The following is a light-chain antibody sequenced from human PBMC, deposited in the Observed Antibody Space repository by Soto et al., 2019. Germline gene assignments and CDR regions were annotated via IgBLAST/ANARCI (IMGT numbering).Light chain of an antibody. Sequence: QSVLTQPDSVSGSPGQSITISCTGNSSDVDGYNYVSWYQQHPGKAPKLMIYDVSNRPSGVSNRFSGSKSGNTASLTISGLQAEDEADYYCSSYTSSSTVFGTGTKVTVL. CDR3: SSYTSSSTV. CDR2: DVS. CDR1: SSDVDGYNY. J-gene: IGLJ1*01. V-gene: IGLV2-14*01.